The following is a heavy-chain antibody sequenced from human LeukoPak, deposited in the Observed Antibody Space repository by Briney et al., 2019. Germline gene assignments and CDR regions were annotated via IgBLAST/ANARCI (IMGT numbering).Heavy chain of an antibody. Sequence: PSETLSLTCAVSGGSISSGGYSWSWIRQPPGKGLEWIGYIYHSGSTYYNPSLKSRVTISVDTSKNQFSLKLSSVTAADTAVYYCARDGGSSFRYFDYWGQGTLVTVSS. CDR1: GGSISSGGYS. D-gene: IGHD2-2*01. CDR3: ARDGGSSFRYFDY. CDR2: IYHSGST. J-gene: IGHJ4*02. V-gene: IGHV4-30-2*01.